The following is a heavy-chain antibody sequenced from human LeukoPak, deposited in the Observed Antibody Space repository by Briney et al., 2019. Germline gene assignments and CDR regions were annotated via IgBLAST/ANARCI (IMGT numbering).Heavy chain of an antibody. CDR3: ARRMDSSSWYVGWKVYYFDY. J-gene: IGHJ4*02. V-gene: IGHV4-39*01. Sequence: PSETLSLTCTVSDDSITIYYWGWIRQPPGKGLEWIGSIYYSGSTYYNPSLKSRVTISVDTSKNQFSLKLSSVTAADTAVYYCARRMDSSSWYVGWKVYYFDYWGQGTLVTVSS. CDR1: DDSITIYY. CDR2: IYYSGST. D-gene: IGHD6-13*01.